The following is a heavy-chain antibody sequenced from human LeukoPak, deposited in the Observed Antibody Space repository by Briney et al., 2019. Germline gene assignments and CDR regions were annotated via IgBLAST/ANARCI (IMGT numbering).Heavy chain of an antibody. J-gene: IGHJ4*02. V-gene: IGHV4-34*01. CDR2: INHSGST. Sequence: PSETLSLTCAVYGGSFSGYYWSWIRQPPGKGLEWIGEINHSGSTNYNPSLKSRVAISVDTSKNQFSLKLSSVTAADTAVYYCARRTDYDFGSALDYWGPGTLVTVPS. CDR3: ARRTDYDFGSALDY. CDR1: GGSFSGYY. D-gene: IGHD3-3*01.